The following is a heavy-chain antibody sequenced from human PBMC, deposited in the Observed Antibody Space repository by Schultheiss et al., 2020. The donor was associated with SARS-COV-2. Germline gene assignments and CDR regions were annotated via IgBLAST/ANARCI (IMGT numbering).Heavy chain of an antibody. D-gene: IGHD3-9*01. Sequence: SETLSLTCSVSGGSVSSGSYYWSWIRQSPERGLEWIGEINHSGSTNYNPSLKSRVTISIDTSKNQFSLKLSSVTAADTAVYYCARGATYYDILTGYAHYWYFDLWGRGTLVTVSS. V-gene: IGHV4-61*01. CDR3: ARGATYYDILTGYAHYWYFDL. CDR1: GGSVSSGSYY. J-gene: IGHJ2*01. CDR2: INHSGST.